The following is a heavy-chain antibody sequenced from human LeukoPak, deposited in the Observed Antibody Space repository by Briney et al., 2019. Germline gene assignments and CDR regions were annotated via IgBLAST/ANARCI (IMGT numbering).Heavy chain of an antibody. CDR2: IYYGGST. CDR3: ARHYYDSSGYYDYWYFDL. D-gene: IGHD3-22*01. J-gene: IGHJ2*01. Sequence: PSETLSLTCTVSGGSISSYYWSWIRQPPGKGLEWIGYIYYGGSTNYNPSLKSRVTISVDTSKNQFSLKLSSVTAADTAVYYCARHYYDSSGYYDYWYFDLWGRGTLVTVSS. V-gene: IGHV4-59*01. CDR1: GGSISSYY.